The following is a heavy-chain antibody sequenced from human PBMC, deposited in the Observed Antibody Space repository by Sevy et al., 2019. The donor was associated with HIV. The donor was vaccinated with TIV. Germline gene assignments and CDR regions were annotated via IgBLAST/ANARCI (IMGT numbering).Heavy chain of an antibody. V-gene: IGHV3-30-3*01. CDR3: ARDGGYSIKWYPLY. CDR1: GFAFSSHA. J-gene: IGHJ4*01. CDR2: ISYEGTEE. D-gene: IGHD6-13*01. Sequence: GGSLRLSCAASGFAFSSHAMHWVRQAPGKGLEWVAVISYEGTEEFYAASVEGRFTISRDNSKHMLSLQINSLRPEDTAVYYWARDGGYSIKWYPLYWGHGTLVTVSS.